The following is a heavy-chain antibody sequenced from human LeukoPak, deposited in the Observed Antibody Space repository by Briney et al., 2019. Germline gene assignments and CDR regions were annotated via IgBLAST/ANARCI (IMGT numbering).Heavy chain of an antibody. V-gene: IGHV3-30*04. D-gene: IGHD2-2*01. CDR1: GFTFSSYA. J-gene: IGHJ4*02. CDR2: ISYDGSNK. CDR3: ARTIVVVPAAIGVAAAGPFDY. Sequence: GRSLRLSCAASGFTFSSYAMRWVRQAPGKGLEWVAVISYDGSNKYYADSVKGRFTISRDNSKNTLYLQMNSLRAEDTAVYYCARTIVVVPAAIGVAAAGPFDYWGQGTLVTASS.